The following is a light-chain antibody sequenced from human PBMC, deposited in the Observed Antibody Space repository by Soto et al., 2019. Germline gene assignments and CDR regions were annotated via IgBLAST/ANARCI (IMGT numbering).Light chain of an antibody. CDR3: QKYGSPPPT. CDR1: QSVSSSY. J-gene: IGKJ2*01. CDR2: GAS. Sequence: EIVLTQSPGTLSLSPRERATLSCRASQSVSSSYLAWYQLKPGQAHRLLIYGASSRATGIPDRFSGSGSGIDFPLTISRLEPEDFAVYYCQKYGSPPPTFGQGTKLEIK. V-gene: IGKV3-20*01.